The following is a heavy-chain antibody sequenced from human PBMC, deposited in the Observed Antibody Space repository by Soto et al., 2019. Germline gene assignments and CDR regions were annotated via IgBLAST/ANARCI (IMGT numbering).Heavy chain of an antibody. D-gene: IGHD1-20*01. CDR1: EFTFYSYA. CDR3: VKDRMAYNSVWDPFDI. J-gene: IGHJ3*02. CDR2: IGSVGGDT. V-gene: IGHV3-23*01. Sequence: GGSLRLSCAASEFTFYSYAMSWVRQAPGKGLEWVSTIGSVGGDTYYADSVKGRFTISRDDSKNTLLLQMNSLRAEDTAVYYCVKDRMAYNSVWDPFDIWGQGTMVTVSS.